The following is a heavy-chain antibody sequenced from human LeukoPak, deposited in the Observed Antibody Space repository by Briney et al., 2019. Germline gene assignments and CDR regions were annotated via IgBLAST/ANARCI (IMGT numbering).Heavy chain of an antibody. Sequence: GASVKVSCKASGGTFSSYAISWVRQAPGQGLEWMGGIIPIFGTANYAQKFQGRVTITADESTSTAYMELSSLRSEDTAVYYCTREGVYAPDPSSYHRDAFDIWGQGTLVIVSS. D-gene: IGHD2/OR15-2a*01. CDR3: TREGVYAPDPSSYHRDAFDI. J-gene: IGHJ3*02. CDR2: IIPIFGTA. CDR1: GGTFSSYA. V-gene: IGHV1-69*13.